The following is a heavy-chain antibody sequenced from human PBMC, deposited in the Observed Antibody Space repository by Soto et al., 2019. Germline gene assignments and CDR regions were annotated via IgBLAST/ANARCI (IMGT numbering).Heavy chain of an antibody. V-gene: IGHV4-34*01. CDR1: GGSFSGYY. CDR2: INHGGST. J-gene: IGHJ6*02. Sequence: PSETLSLTCAVYGGSFSGYYWSWIRQPPGKGLEWIGEINHGGSTNYNPSLKSRVTTSVDTSKNQFSLKLSSVTAADTAVYYCARAGGSGSYQTMYGMDVWGQGTTVTVSS. D-gene: IGHD3-10*01. CDR3: ARAGGSGSYQTMYGMDV.